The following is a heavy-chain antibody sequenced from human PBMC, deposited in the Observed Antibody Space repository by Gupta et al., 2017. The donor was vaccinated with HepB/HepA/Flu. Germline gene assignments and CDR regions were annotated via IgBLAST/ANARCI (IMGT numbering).Heavy chain of an antibody. CDR2: FDPEDGET. V-gene: IGHV1-24*01. CDR1: GYTLTELS. D-gene: IGHD6-13*01. Sequence: QVQLVQSGAEVKKPGASVKVSCKVSGYTLTELSMHWVRQAPGKGLEWMGGFDPEDGETIYAQKFQGRVTMTEDTSTDTAYMELSSLRCEDTAVYYCATDLVGTGSSWYSADYWGQGTLVTVSS. J-gene: IGHJ4*02. CDR3: ATDLVGTGSSWYSADY.